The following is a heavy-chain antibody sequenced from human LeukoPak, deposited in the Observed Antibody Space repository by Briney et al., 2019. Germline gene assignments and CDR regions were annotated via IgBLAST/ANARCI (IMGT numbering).Heavy chain of an antibody. D-gene: IGHD5-24*01. V-gene: IGHV4-39*07. J-gene: IGHJ4*02. CDR3: ARSRDGYFDY. CDR1: GDSISSSDYY. CDR2: IYYNGNT. Sequence: SETLSLTCTVSGDSISSSDYYWAWIRQPPGKGLEWIGNIYYNGNTYYNSSLKSRVTISVDTSKNQFSLKLSSVTAADTAVYYCARSRDGYFDYWGQGTLVTVSS.